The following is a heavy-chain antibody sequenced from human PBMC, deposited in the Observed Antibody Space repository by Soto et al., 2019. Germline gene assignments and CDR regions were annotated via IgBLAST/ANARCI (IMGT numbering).Heavy chain of an antibody. D-gene: IGHD3-22*01. V-gene: IGHV3-23*01. J-gene: IGHJ4*02. Sequence: GALRLSCAASGFTFNTYGMSWVRQAPGKGLEWVSAITGSGGSTFSADSVKGRFTISRDSSKSTLYLQMSSLRVEDTAVYYCAKDRYHYDSSGYSFDSWGQGTVVTVSS. CDR2: ITGSGGST. CDR3: AKDRYHYDSSGYSFDS. CDR1: GFTFNTYG.